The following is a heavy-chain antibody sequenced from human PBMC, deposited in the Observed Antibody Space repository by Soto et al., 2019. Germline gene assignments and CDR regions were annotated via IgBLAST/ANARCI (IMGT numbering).Heavy chain of an antibody. Sequence: QVQLVESGGGVVQPGRSLRLSCAASGFTFSSYAMHWVRQAPGKGLEWVAVISYDGSNKYYADSVKGRFTISRDNSKNTLYQQMNSLRAQDTAVYYCARPIVATIPGGYYYGMDVWGQGTTVTVSS. CDR2: ISYDGSNK. CDR1: GFTFSSYA. D-gene: IGHD5-12*01. CDR3: ARPIVATIPGGYYYGMDV. J-gene: IGHJ6*02. V-gene: IGHV3-30-3*01.